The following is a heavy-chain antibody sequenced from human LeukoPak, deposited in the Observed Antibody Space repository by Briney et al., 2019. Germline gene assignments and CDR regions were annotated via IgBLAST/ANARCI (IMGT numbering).Heavy chain of an antibody. D-gene: IGHD6-19*01. Sequence: SVKVSRKASGGTFSSYAISWVRQAPGQGLEWMGRIIPILGIANYAQKFQGRVTITADKSTSTAYMELSSLRSEDTAVYYCARWYQQWLPHGWFDPWGQGTLVTVSS. J-gene: IGHJ5*02. CDR3: ARWYQQWLPHGWFDP. V-gene: IGHV1-69*04. CDR2: IIPILGIA. CDR1: GGTFSSYA.